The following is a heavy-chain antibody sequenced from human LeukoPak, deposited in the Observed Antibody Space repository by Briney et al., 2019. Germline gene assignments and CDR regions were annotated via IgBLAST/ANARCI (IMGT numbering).Heavy chain of an antibody. Sequence: PGGSLRLSCAASGFTVSSSYLSWVRQAPGKGLEWVSVINSGGTTYYADPVKGRFIISRDNSKNTLYLQMNSLRAGDTAVCYCARLAVAYFDYWGQGTLVTVSS. V-gene: IGHV3-66*04. D-gene: IGHD6-19*01. CDR2: INSGGTT. CDR1: GFTVSSSY. CDR3: ARLAVAYFDY. J-gene: IGHJ4*02.